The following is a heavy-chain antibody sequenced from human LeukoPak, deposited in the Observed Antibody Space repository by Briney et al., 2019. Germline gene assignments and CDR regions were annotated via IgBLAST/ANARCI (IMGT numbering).Heavy chain of an antibody. CDR2: INPSGGST. D-gene: IGHD3-22*01. Sequence: ASVKVSCKASGYTFTSYGISWVRQAPGQGLKWMGIINPSGGSTSYSQKFQGRVTMTTDTSTSTVYLELSSLRSEDTAVYYCARGGYYSFSDYWGQGTLVTVSS. J-gene: IGHJ4*02. CDR1: GYTFTSYG. V-gene: IGHV1-46*01. CDR3: ARGGYYSFSDY.